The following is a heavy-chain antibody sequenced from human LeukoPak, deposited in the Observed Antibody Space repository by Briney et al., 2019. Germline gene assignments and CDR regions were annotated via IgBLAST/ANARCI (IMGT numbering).Heavy chain of an antibody. V-gene: IGHV3-48*01. Sequence: GGSLRLSCAASGFTYSSYSMNWVRQAPTKGLEWVSYISSSSSIIFYADSVKGRLTISRDNAKNSLYLQMNSLRAEDTAVYYCARDKWATGTDDAFDIWGQGTMVTVSS. CDR3: ARDKWATGTDDAFDI. J-gene: IGHJ3*02. CDR1: GFTYSSYS. D-gene: IGHD1-1*01. CDR2: ISSSSSII.